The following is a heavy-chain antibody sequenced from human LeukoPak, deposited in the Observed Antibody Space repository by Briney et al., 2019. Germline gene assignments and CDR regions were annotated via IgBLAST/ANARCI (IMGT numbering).Heavy chain of an antibody. CDR3: ARGGYGDRIDY. Sequence: ASVKVSCKASGYTFIRYYMHWVRQAPGRGLEWMGIINPSGGSTSYAQKFQGRVTMTRDTSTSTVYMELSRLRSEDTAVYYCARGGYGDRIDYWGQGALVSVSS. V-gene: IGHV1-46*01. CDR2: INPSGGST. J-gene: IGHJ4*02. CDR1: GYTFIRYY. D-gene: IGHD4-17*01.